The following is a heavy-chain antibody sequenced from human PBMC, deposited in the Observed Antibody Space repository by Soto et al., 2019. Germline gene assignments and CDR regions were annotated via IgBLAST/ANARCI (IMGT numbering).Heavy chain of an antibody. D-gene: IGHD2-15*01. CDR2: INSDGSSK. Sequence: EVQLVESGGGLVQPGESLRLSCAASGFTFSSYWMPWVRQAPGKGLVWVSRINSDGSSKSYAGSVKGRFTISRDNAKNTLYLQMNSLRAEDTAVYYCVRTSLVVAAATREDYWGQGTLVTVSS. V-gene: IGHV3-74*01. CDR1: GFTFSSYW. CDR3: VRTSLVVAAATREDY. J-gene: IGHJ4*02.